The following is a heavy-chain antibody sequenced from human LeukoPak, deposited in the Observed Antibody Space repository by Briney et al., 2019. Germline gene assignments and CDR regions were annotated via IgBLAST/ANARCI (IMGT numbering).Heavy chain of an antibody. V-gene: IGHV4-59*01. CDR2: IYYSGST. CDR1: GGSISSYY. CDR3: ARGIAAAGKDY. J-gene: IGHJ4*02. Sequence: SETLSLTCTVSGGSISSYYWSWIRQPPGKGLEWIGYIYYSGSTNYNPSLKSRVTISVDTSKNRFSLKLSSVTAADTAVYYCARGIAAAGKDYWGQGTLATVSS. D-gene: IGHD6-13*01.